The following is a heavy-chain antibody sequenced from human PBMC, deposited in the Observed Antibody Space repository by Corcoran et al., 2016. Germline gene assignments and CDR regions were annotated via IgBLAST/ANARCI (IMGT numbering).Heavy chain of an antibody. CDR2: INSDRSST. V-gene: IGHV3-74*01. CDR3: ARVQETTVTRSEPPQYYYYGMDV. CDR1: GFTFSSYW. J-gene: IGHJ6*02. D-gene: IGHD4-17*01. Sequence: EVQLVESGGGLVQPGGSLRLSCAASGFTFSSYWMHWVRQAPGKGLVWVSRINSDRSSTSYADSVKGRFTISRDNAKNTLYLQMNSLRAEDTAVYYCARVQETTVTRSEPPQYYYYGMDVWGQGTTVTVSS.